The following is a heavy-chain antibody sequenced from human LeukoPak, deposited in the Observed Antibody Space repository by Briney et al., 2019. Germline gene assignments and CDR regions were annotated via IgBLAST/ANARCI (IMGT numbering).Heavy chain of an antibody. Sequence: SETLSLTCTVSGGSISSYYWSWIRQPPGKGLEWIGEINHSGSTNYNPSLKSRVTISVDTSKNQFSLKLSSVTAADTAVYYCARHDKSRPRRWFDPWGQGTLVTVSS. CDR3: ARHDKSRPRRWFDP. CDR2: INHSGST. J-gene: IGHJ5*02. V-gene: IGHV4-34*01. D-gene: IGHD3-9*01. CDR1: GGSISSYY.